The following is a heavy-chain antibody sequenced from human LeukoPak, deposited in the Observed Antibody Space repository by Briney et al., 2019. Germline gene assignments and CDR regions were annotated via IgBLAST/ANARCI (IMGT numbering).Heavy chain of an antibody. CDR2: IGTAGDT. Sequence: PGGSLRLSCAASGFTFSSYDMHWVRQATGKGLEWVSAIGTAGDTYYPGSVKGRFTISRENAKNSLYLQMNSLRAGDTAVYYCARGYYGSGSYLRPFDYWGQGTLVTVSS. D-gene: IGHD3-10*01. J-gene: IGHJ4*02. CDR1: GFTFSSYD. V-gene: IGHV3-13*01. CDR3: ARGYYGSGSYLRPFDY.